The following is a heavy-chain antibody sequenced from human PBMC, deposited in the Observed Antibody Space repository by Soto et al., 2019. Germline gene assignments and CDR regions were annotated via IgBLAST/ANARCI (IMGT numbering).Heavy chain of an antibody. CDR2: ISYDGSTR. Sequence: QVQLVESGGGVVQPGRSLRLSCAASGFTFSTNAMHWVRQAPGKGLEWVAVISYDGSTRYYADYMKGRFTISRDNYKNPLYLQMNNLRAEHTDVDYCAKQFSGRSYYFDYSGQGTLVTVSS. V-gene: IGHV3-30-3*02. J-gene: IGHJ4*02. D-gene: IGHD6-19*01. CDR1: GFTFSTNA. CDR3: AKQFSGRSYYFDY.